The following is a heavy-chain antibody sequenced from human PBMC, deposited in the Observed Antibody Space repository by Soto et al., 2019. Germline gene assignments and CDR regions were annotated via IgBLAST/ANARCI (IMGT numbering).Heavy chain of an antibody. Sequence: SETLSLTCTVSGGSFSGYYWSWIRQPPGKGLEWIGEINHSGSTNYNPSLKSRVTISVDTSKNQFSLKLSSVTAADTAVYYCARLNMGDSSGYYYDYWGQGTLVTVSS. CDR1: GGSFSGYY. V-gene: IGHV4-34*01. CDR3: ARLNMGDSSGYYYDY. CDR2: INHSGST. J-gene: IGHJ4*02. D-gene: IGHD3-22*01.